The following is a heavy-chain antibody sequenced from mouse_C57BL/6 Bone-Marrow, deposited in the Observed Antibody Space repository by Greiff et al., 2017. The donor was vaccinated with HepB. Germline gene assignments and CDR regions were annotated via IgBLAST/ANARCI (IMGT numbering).Heavy chain of an antibody. CDR1: GYTFTSYW. CDR2: IDPSDSET. D-gene: IGHD1-1*01. CDR3: ARGITTGY. J-gene: IGHJ2*01. Sequence: VQLQQSGAELVRPGSSVKLSCKASGYTFTSYWMHWVKQRPIQGLEWIGNIDPSDSETHYNQKFKDKATLTVDKSSSTAYMQLSSLTSEDSAVYYCARGITTGYWGQGTTLTVSS. V-gene: IGHV1-52*01.